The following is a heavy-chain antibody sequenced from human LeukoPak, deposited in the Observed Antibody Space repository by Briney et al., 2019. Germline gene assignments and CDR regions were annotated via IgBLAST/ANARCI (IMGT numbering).Heavy chain of an antibody. V-gene: IGHV3-64*01. CDR1: GFTFSNYA. J-gene: IGHJ4*02. D-gene: IGHD6-13*01. Sequence: GGSLRLFCAASGFTFSNYAMHWVRQAPPKGVAYVSAISSNGGSTYYANSVKGRFTISRDNAKNSLYLQMNSLRAEDTAVYYCARGTNGAAVKADFDYWGQGTLVTVSP. CDR3: ARGTNGAAVKADFDY. CDR2: ISSNGGST.